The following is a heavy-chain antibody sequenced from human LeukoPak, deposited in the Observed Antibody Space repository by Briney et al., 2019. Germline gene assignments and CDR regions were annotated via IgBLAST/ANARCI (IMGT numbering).Heavy chain of an antibody. Sequence: GGSLRLSCAASGFTFSSYAMHWVRQAPGKGLEWVAVISYDGSNKYYADSVKGRFTISRDNSKNTLYLQMNSLRAEDTAVYYCARVSRITIFGVASTGVYFDYWGQGTLVTVSS. V-gene: IGHV3-30*04. CDR2: ISYDGSNK. CDR1: GFTFSSYA. D-gene: IGHD3-3*01. CDR3: ARVSRITIFGVASTGVYFDY. J-gene: IGHJ4*02.